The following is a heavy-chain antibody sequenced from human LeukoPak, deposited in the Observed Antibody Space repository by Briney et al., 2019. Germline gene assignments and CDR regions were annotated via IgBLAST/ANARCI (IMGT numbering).Heavy chain of an antibody. CDR2: FDPEDGET. CDR1: GYTLTELS. V-gene: IGHV1-24*01. CDR3: ASGIVVVPAAQGGVDY. Sequence: ASVKVSCKVSGYTLTELSMHWVRQAPGKGLEWMGGFDPEDGETIYAQKFQGRVTMTEDTSTDTAYMELSRLRSDDTAVYYCASGIVVVPAAQGGVDYWGQGTLVTVSS. D-gene: IGHD2-2*01. J-gene: IGHJ4*02.